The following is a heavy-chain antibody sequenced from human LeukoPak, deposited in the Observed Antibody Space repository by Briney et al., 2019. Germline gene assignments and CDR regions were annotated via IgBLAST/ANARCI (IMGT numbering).Heavy chain of an antibody. V-gene: IGHV4-39*07. D-gene: IGHD4-17*01. CDR2: IYYRRST. CDR1: GASMSSSSYY. Sequence: SETLSLTGTCSGASMSSSSYYFGWIRQPPAKDFEWIGSIYYRRSTNYTPSLKSRVTISVDTSKHQFSLQLRSVTAADTAVYYCARDTTGMDWFDPWGQGTLVNVSS. J-gene: IGHJ5*02. CDR3: ARDTTGMDWFDP.